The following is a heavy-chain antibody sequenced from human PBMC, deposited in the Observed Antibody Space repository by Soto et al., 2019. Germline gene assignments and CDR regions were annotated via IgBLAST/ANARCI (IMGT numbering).Heavy chain of an antibody. Sequence: QVQLQESGPGLVKPSQTLSLTCSVSGGSINSRGYYWSWIRQLPGKGLEWIGYIFYSGCTYYNPSLNCRVTIPSDTFKNQFSRTLSSVTAADTAVYYCARRTPTVGLFDISGKGTMVTVSS. CDR1: GGSINSRGYY. J-gene: IGHJ3*02. CDR2: IFYSGCT. V-gene: IGHV4-31*03. CDR3: ARRTPTVGLFDI.